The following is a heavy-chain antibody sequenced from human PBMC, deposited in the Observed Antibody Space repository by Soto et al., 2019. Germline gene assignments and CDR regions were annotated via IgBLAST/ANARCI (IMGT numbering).Heavy chain of an antibody. D-gene: IGHD2-2*01. Sequence: QVQLVESGGGMVQPGRSLRLSCAASGFTFSSYGMHWVRQAPGKGLEWVAVISYDGSNKYYADSVKGRFTISRDNSKNTLYLQMNSLRAEDTAVYYCAKDASTGYCSSTSCYEFDYWGQGTLVTVSS. J-gene: IGHJ4*02. V-gene: IGHV3-30*18. CDR1: GFTFSSYG. CDR3: AKDASTGYCSSTSCYEFDY. CDR2: ISYDGSNK.